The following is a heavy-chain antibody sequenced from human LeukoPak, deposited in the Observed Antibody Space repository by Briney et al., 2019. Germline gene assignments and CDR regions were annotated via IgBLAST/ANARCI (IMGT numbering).Heavy chain of an antibody. J-gene: IGHJ4*02. V-gene: IGHV1-2*02. Sequence: GASVKVSCKASGYTFTGYYMHWMRQAPGQGLEWMGWINPKSGGTNYAQKFEARVTMTRDMSISTVYMELSRLRFDDKAVYYCARSPHILTGENFDYWGQGTRVTVSS. CDR3: ARSPHILTGENFDY. CDR2: INPKSGGT. CDR1: GYTFTGYY. D-gene: IGHD3-9*01.